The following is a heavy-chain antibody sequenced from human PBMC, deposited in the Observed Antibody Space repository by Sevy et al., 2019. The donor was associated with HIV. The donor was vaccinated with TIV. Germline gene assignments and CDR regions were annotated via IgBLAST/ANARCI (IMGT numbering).Heavy chain of an antibody. CDR2: ISSGSSYT. D-gene: IGHD6-13*01. J-gene: IGHJ4*02. Sequence: GESLKISCAASGFTFSDYYMSWIRQAPGKGLEWVSYISSGSSYTNYADSVKGRFTISRDNAGNSLYLQMNSLRAEDTAVYYCAKDSRVYSSSHFDYWGQGIRVTVSS. CDR3: AKDSRVYSSSHFDY. V-gene: IGHV3-11*06. CDR1: GFTFSDYY.